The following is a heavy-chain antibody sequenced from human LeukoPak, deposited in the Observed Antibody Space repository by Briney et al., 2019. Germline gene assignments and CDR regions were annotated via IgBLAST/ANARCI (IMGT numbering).Heavy chain of an antibody. J-gene: IGHJ5*02. CDR3: ASSGYSRGWFDP. D-gene: IGHD6-13*01. CDR1: GGSISSSPYY. CDR2: ISYSGST. V-gene: IGHV4-61*01. Sequence: SETLSLTCTVSGGSISSSPYYRTWIRQPPGKGLEWIGYISYSGSTNYNPSLRSRVTISEDTSMKQFSLKLTSVTAADTAVYYCASSGYSRGWFDPWGQGTLVTVSS.